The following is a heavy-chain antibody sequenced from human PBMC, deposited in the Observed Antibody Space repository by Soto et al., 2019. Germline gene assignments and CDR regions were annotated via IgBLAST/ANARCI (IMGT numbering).Heavy chain of an antibody. CDR2: IGANGGGT. D-gene: IGHD4-17*01. V-gene: IGHV3-23*01. CDR1: GFTFSSFF. J-gene: IGHJ3*01. Sequence: EVQLLEPGGGLVQPGGSLRLSCEASGFTFSSFFMSWVRQAPGKGLEWFSGIGANGGGTYYADSVKGRFIISRDNFKNTLYLQMNKLGAEDTAVYYCARDPNGDYLGAFDFWGQKTTVTVSS. CDR3: ARDPNGDYLGAFDF.